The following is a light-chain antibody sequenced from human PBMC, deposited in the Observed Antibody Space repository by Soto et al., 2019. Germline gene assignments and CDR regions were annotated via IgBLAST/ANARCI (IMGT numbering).Light chain of an antibody. J-gene: IGLJ1*01. Sequence: QSALTQPASVSGSPGQSITISCTGTSSDVGGYNYVSWFQQHPGKAPKLMISEVSTRPSGVSNRFSGSKSGNTGSLTISGLQAEDEADYYCSSFTSSTTYVFGTGTKVTVL. V-gene: IGLV2-14*01. CDR1: SSDVGGYNY. CDR3: SSFTSSTTYV. CDR2: EVS.